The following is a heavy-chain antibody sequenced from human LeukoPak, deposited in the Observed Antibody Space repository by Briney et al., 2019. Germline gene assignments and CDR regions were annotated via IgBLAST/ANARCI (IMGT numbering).Heavy chain of an antibody. CDR1: GFTFRSYS. CDR2: ISTSSSSI. CDR3: AREGFYSGYDR. D-gene: IGHD5-12*01. V-gene: IGHV3-48*02. J-gene: IGHJ4*02. Sequence: GGSLRLSCAASGFTFRSYSMNRVRQAPGKGLEWVSYISTSSSSISYPDSVKGRFTISRDNAKNSLYLQMNSLTDEDTAVYYCAREGFYSGYDRWGQGTLVTVSS.